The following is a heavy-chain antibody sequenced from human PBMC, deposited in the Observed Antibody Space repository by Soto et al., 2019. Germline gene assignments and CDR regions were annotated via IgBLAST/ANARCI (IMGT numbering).Heavy chain of an antibody. V-gene: IGHV1-8*01. CDR2: MNPNSGNT. D-gene: IGHD3-10*01. CDR1: GYTFTSYD. J-gene: IGHJ5*02. CDR3: ARGGGGRGSGSSNWFDP. Sequence: QVQLVQSGAEVKKPGASVKVSCKASGYTFTSYDINWVRQATGQGLEWMGWMNPNSGNTGYAQNFQGRVTMTRNASIPAAYMERSSLVCEDTPVCYWARGGGGRGSGSSNWFDPWGQGSLVTVSS.